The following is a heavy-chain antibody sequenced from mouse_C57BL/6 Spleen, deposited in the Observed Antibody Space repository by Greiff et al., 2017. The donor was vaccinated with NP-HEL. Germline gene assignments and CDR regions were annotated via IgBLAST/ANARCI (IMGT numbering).Heavy chain of an antibody. CDR1: GYSITSGYY. J-gene: IGHJ1*03. V-gene: IGHV3-6*01. CDR3: ARDASHWYFDV. D-gene: IGHD6-1*01. CDR2: ISYDGSN. Sequence: DVKLQESGPGLVKPSQSLSLTCSVTGYSITSGYYWNWIRQFPGNKLEWMGYISYDGSNNYNPSLKNRISITRDTSKNQFFLKLNSVTTEDTATYYCARDASHWYFDVWGTGTTVTVSS.